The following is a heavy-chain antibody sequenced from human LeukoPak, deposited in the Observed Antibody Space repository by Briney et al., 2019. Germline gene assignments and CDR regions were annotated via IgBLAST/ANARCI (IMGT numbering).Heavy chain of an antibody. J-gene: IGHJ5*02. Sequence: GGSLRLSCAASGFIFGDYSMNWVRQAPGKGLEWVSSISSSSSYIYYADSVKGRFTISRDNAKNSLYLQMNSLRAEDTAVYYCARDGYCSSTSCGNWFDPWGQGTLVTVSS. V-gene: IGHV3-21*01. CDR1: GFIFGDYS. D-gene: IGHD2-2*03. CDR2: ISSSSSYI. CDR3: ARDGYCSSTSCGNWFDP.